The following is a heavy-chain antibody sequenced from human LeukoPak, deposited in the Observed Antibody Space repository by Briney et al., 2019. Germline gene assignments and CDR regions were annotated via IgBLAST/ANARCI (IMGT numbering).Heavy chain of an antibody. CDR1: GFTFSSYA. D-gene: IGHD2-2*01. J-gene: IGHJ4*02. CDR3: ARGRDCSRPSCYLVY. Sequence: GGSLRLSCAASGFTFSSYAMHWVRQAPGKGLEWGAVISYDGSNKYYADSVKGRFTISRDNSKNTLYLQMNSLRAEDTAVYYCARGRDCSRPSCYLVYWGQGTLVTVSS. CDR2: ISYDGSNK. V-gene: IGHV3-30*01.